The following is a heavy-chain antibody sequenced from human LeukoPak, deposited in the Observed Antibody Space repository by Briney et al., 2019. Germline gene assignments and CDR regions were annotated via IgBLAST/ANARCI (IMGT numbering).Heavy chain of an antibody. J-gene: IGHJ4*02. V-gene: IGHV3-30-3*01. CDR3: ARGLYY. Sequence: GGSLRLSCAASGFTFSSYAMHWVRQAPGKGLEWVAVISYDGSNKYYADSVKGRFTISRDNSKSTLYLQMNSLRAEDTAVYYCARGLYYWGQGTPVTVSS. CDR1: GFTFSSYA. CDR2: ISYDGSNK. D-gene: IGHD3-16*01.